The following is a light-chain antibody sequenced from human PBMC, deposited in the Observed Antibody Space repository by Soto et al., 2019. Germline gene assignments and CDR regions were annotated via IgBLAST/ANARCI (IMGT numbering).Light chain of an antibody. J-gene: IGKJ1*01. CDR3: QQYTDWPLT. CDR2: GIS. V-gene: IGKV3-20*01. CDR1: QSVTSNY. Sequence: EVVMTQSPATLSVCPGERATLSCRASQSVTSNYLAWYQQKPGQAPRLLIYGISNRATGVPDRFSGSGSGTDFTLTISRLEPEDFAVYYCQQYTDWPLTFGQGTKVDI.